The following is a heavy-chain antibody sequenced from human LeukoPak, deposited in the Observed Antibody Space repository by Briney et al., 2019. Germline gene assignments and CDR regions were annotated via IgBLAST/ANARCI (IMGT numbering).Heavy chain of an antibody. CDR1: GFTFSSYG. CDR3: ARLADYDFWSGYLKRRYYYYGMDV. J-gene: IGHJ6*02. Sequence: GGSLRLSCAASGFTFSSYGMHWVRQAPGKGLEWAAVIWYDGSNKYYADSVKGRFTISRDNSKNTLYLQMNSLRAEDTAVYYCARLADYDFWSGYLKRRYYYYGMDVWGQGTMVTVSS. CDR2: IWYDGSNK. V-gene: IGHV3-33*01. D-gene: IGHD3-3*01.